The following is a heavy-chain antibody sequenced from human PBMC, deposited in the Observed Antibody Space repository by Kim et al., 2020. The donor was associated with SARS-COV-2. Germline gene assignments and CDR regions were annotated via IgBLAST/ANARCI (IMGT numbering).Heavy chain of an antibody. V-gene: IGHV7-4-1*02. J-gene: IGHJ6*02. D-gene: IGHD3-10*01. CDR1: GYTFTSYA. CDR3: AMGDFGAPQYIWFGEFLLFNYLYGMDV. CDR2: INTNTGNP. Sequence: ASVKVSCKASGYTFTSYAMNWVRQAPGQGLEWMGWINTNTGNPTYAQGFTGRFVFSLDTSVSTAYLQISSLKAEDTAVYYCAMGDFGAPQYIWFGEFLLFNYLYGMDVWGQGTTVTVSS.